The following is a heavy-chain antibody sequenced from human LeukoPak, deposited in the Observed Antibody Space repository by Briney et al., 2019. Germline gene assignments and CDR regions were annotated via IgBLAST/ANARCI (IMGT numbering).Heavy chain of an antibody. CDR2: IWYDGSNK. D-gene: IGHD1-26*01. CDR1: GFTFSSYG. V-gene: IGHV3-33*01. J-gene: IGHJ3*02. Sequence: PGGSLRLSCAASGFTFSSYGMHWVRQAPGKGLEWVAVIWYDGSNKYYADSVKGRFTISRDNSTNTLYLQMNSLRAEDTAVYYCARGRGRYSGFSGAFDIWGQGTMVTVSS. CDR3: ARGRGRYSGFSGAFDI.